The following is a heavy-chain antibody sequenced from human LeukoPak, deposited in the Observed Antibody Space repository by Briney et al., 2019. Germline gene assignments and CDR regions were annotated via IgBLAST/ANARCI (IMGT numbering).Heavy chain of an antibody. CDR3: ARASPATVSFDI. J-gene: IGHJ3*02. V-gene: IGHV4-30-4*08. Sequence: PSETLSLTCTVSGGSISSGDYYWSWIRQPPGKGLEWIGYIYYSGTTYYNPSLRSRTSISPDTSKNHFSLRLTSVTAADTAVYYCARASPATVSFDIWGQGTLVTVSP. CDR1: GGSISSGDYY. CDR2: IYYSGTT. D-gene: IGHD2-15*01.